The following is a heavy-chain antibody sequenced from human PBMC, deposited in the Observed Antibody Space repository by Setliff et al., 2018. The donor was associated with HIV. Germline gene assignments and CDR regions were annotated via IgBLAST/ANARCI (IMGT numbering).Heavy chain of an antibody. Sequence: SETLSLTCTVSGDSIITYYWTWIRQPPGKGLEWIGYIHHSGSSDYTPSLRSRVTMSVDTSKNQLSLKLTSVTAADTAVYYCAREHDYSNYRRLDSWGQGIQVTVSS. CDR2: IHHSGSS. D-gene: IGHD4-4*01. CDR3: AREHDYSNYRRLDS. J-gene: IGHJ4*02. V-gene: IGHV4-4*08. CDR1: GDSIITYY.